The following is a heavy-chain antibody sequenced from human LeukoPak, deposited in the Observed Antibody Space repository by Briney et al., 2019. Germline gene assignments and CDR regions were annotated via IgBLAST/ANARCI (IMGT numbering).Heavy chain of an antibody. CDR1: GGSISGYY. Sequence: SETLSHTCTVSGGSISGYYWSWIRQPPGKGLQWIGYIYTNENTKYSPSLQSRVTMSVDTSKNQFSLKLTSVTAADTAVYYCVRQAYYSESGSWTGFDYWGQGTLVPVSS. J-gene: IGHJ4*02. CDR2: IYTNENT. CDR3: VRQAYYSESGSWTGFDY. D-gene: IGHD3-10*01. V-gene: IGHV4-4*09.